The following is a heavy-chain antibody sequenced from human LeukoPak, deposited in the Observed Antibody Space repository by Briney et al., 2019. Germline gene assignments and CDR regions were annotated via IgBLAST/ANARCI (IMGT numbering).Heavy chain of an antibody. CDR1: GFTFSSYG. V-gene: IGHV3-30*02. CDR3: AKSGSGWYQGGSDFDY. J-gene: IGHJ4*02. D-gene: IGHD6-19*01. Sequence: SGGSLRLSCAASGFTFSSYGMHWVRQAPRKGLEWVSFIRYDGSNKYYADSVEGRFTISRDNSKNTLYLQMNSLRAEDTAVYYCAKSGSGWYQGGSDFDYWGQGTLVTVSS. CDR2: IRYDGSNK.